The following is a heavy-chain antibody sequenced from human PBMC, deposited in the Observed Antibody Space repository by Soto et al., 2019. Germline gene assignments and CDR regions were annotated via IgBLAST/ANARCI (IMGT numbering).Heavy chain of an antibody. D-gene: IGHD2-2*01. CDR2: VYYSGST. J-gene: IGHJ5*02. CDR1: GGSISNYY. CDR3: ARQNVVVPTAMPHNWFDP. V-gene: IGHV4-59*08. Sequence: TSETLSLTCAVSGGSISNYYWNWIRQPPGKGLEWIGYVYYSGSTNSNPSLKSRVTMSVDTSRNQVSLKLSSVTAADTAVYYCARQNVVVPTAMPHNWFDPWGQGTLVTVSS.